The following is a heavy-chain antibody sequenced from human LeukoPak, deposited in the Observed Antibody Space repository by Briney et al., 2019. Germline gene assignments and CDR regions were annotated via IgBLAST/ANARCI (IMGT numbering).Heavy chain of an antibody. CDR1: GFTFSSYW. V-gene: IGHV3-74*01. CDR2: INSDGSST. D-gene: IGHD2-21*01. Sequence: GGSLRLSCAASGFTFSSYWVHWVRQAPGKGLVWVSRINSDGSSTSYADSVQGRFTISRDNAKNTLSLQMNSLRAEDTAVYYCARVVRSFDIWGQGTMVTVSS. CDR3: ARVVRSFDI. J-gene: IGHJ3*02.